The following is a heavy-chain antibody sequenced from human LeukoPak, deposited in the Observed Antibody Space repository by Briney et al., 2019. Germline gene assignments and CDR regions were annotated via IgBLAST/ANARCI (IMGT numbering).Heavy chain of an antibody. CDR2: ISGSGGST. CDR3: AKLARTYYDSSGAVPD. D-gene: IGHD3-22*01. J-gene: IGHJ4*02. V-gene: IGHV3-23*01. CDR1: GFTFSSYA. Sequence: PGGSLRLSCAASGFTFSSYAMSWVRQAPGSGLEWVSAISGSGGSTYYADSVKGRFTISRDNSKNTLYLQMNSLRAEDTAVYYCAKLARTYYDSSGAVPDWGQGTLVTVSS.